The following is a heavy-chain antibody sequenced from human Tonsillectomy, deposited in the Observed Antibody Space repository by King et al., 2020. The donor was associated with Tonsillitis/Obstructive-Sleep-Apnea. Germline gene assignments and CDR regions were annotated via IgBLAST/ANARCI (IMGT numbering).Heavy chain of an antibody. J-gene: IGHJ4*02. Sequence: QLQESGPGLVKPSETLSLTCSVSGGSLISSSYYWGWIRQSPGKGLEWIGSIYYSWSTYYNPSLKSRVTISVDTSKNQFSLKLSSVTSADTAVYYFASLSYGSGSYYSSDFDYWGQGTLVTVSS. CDR3: ASLSYGSGSYYSSDFDY. D-gene: IGHD3-10*01. V-gene: IGHV4-39*01. CDR1: GGSLISSSYY. CDR2: IYYSWST.